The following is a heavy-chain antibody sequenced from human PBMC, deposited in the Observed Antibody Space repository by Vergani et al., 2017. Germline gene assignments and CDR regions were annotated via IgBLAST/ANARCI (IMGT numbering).Heavy chain of an antibody. Sequence: QVVESGGGVVQPGRSLRLSCAASGFTFNQYGMHWVRQAPGKGLEWVAVTWYDGNNKQYADSVKGRFTISRDNSKSTMYLQMNSLRDEDTGVYYCARDLRLLYNRFDPWGQGTLVTVSS. CDR3: ARDLRLLYNRFDP. CDR1: GFTFNQYG. CDR2: TWYDGNNK. V-gene: IGHV3-33*01. J-gene: IGHJ5*02. D-gene: IGHD1-14*01.